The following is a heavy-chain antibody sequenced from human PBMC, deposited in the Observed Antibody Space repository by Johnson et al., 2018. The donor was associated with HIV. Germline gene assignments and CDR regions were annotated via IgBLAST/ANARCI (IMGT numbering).Heavy chain of an antibody. CDR1: GFTFSSYV. CDR2: ISYDGSNK. Sequence: QVQLVESGGGVVQPGRSLRLSCAASGFTFSSYVMHWVRQAPGKGLEWVAIISYDGSNKYYADSVKGRFTISRDNSKNTLYLQMNSLRAEDTAVYYCAREKATLWFRASGAAFDIWGQGTAVTVSS. CDR3: AREKATLWFRASGAAFDI. D-gene: IGHD3-10*01. J-gene: IGHJ3*02. V-gene: IGHV3-30*03.